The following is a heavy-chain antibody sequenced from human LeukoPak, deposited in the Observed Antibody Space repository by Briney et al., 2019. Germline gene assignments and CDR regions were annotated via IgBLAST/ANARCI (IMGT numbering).Heavy chain of an antibody. Sequence: PGGSLRLSCAASGFTVSSNYMSWVRQAPGKGLEWVSVIYSGGSTYYADSVKGRFTISRDNSKNTLYLQMNSLRAEDTAVYYCARDPYYYDSSGFDYWGQGTLVTVSS. J-gene: IGHJ4*02. CDR3: ARDPYYYDSSGFDY. D-gene: IGHD3-22*01. CDR1: GFTVSSNY. V-gene: IGHV3-66*01. CDR2: IYSGGST.